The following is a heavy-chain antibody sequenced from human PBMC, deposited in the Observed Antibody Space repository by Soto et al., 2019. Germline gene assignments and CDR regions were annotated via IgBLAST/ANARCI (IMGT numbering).Heavy chain of an antibody. D-gene: IGHD1-1*01. CDR1: GYTFTSYG. CDR3: ASQISYIWNDGRGWNWFDP. CDR2: ISAYNGNT. Sequence: QVQLVQSGAEVKKPGASVKVSCKASGYTFTSYGISWVRQAPGQGLEWMGWISAYNGNTNYAQKLQGRVTMTTDTSRSTAYMELRSLRSDDTAVYYCASQISYIWNDGRGWNWFDPWGQGTLVTVSS. V-gene: IGHV1-18*04. J-gene: IGHJ5*02.